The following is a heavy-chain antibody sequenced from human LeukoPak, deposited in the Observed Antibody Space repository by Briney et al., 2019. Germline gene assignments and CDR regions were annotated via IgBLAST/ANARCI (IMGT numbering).Heavy chain of an antibody. Sequence: ASVRVSCKASGYTFTGYYIHWVRQAPGQGLEWMGWINPNSGGTNSAQKFQGRVTMTRDTSISTAYMELSRLRSDDTAVYYCAGTRYYYYYMDVWGKGTTVTVSS. CDR3: AGTRYYYYYMDV. J-gene: IGHJ6*03. CDR2: INPNSGGT. V-gene: IGHV1-2*02. CDR1: GYTFTGYY.